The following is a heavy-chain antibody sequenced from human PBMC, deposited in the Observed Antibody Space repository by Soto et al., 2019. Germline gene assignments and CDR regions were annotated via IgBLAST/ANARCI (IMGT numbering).Heavy chain of an antibody. V-gene: IGHV3-13*05. D-gene: IGHD3-22*01. CDR2: ISTAGDP. J-gene: IGHJ2*01. CDR3: ARLPYYYDRSGDDPERYFGL. CDR1: GFTFSSYD. Sequence: GGSLRLSCAACGFTFSSYDMHWVRQATGKDMEWVSAISTAGDPYYPGSVKGRFTISRENAKNSLYLRMNSLSAGDTAVYYCARLPYYYDRSGDDPERYFGLWGRGTLVTVSS.